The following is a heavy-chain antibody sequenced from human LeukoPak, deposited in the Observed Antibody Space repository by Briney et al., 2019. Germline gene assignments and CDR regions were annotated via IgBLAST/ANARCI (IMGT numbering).Heavy chain of an antibody. Sequence: SVKVSCKASGGTFSSYAISWVRQAPGQGLEWMGGIIPIFGTANYAQKFQGRVTITADESTSTAYMELSSLRSEDTAVYYCARAKVAATPWYYYYGMDVWGQGATVTVSS. CDR3: ARAKVAATPWYYYYGMDV. CDR1: GGTFSSYA. CDR2: IIPIFGTA. V-gene: IGHV1-69*13. D-gene: IGHD2-15*01. J-gene: IGHJ6*02.